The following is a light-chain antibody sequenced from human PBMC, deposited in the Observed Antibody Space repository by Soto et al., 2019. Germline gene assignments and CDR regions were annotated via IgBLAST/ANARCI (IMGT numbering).Light chain of an antibody. J-gene: IGLJ2*01. V-gene: IGLV2-23*01. Sequence: QSALTQPASVSGSPGQSITISCTGTSTDVGSYNLVSWYQQHPGKAPKLLIYEGSKRPSGVPNRFSGSKSGNTASLTISGLQVEDEADYYCCSYATGSSVFGGGTKLTVL. CDR2: EGS. CDR1: STDVGSYNL. CDR3: CSYATGSSV.